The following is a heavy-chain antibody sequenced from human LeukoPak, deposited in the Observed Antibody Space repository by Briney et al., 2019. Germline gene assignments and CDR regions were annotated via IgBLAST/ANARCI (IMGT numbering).Heavy chain of an antibody. CDR3: ARGGRVGATDY. J-gene: IGHJ4*02. Sequence: GGSLRLSCAASGFTFSSDSMNWVRQAPGKGLEWVSSITSRSSYTYYADSMKGRFTISRDNAENSLYLQMNRLRAEDTAVYYCARGGRVGATDYWGQGTLVTVSS. CDR2: ITSRSSYT. V-gene: IGHV3-21*01. CDR1: GFTFSSDS. D-gene: IGHD1-26*01.